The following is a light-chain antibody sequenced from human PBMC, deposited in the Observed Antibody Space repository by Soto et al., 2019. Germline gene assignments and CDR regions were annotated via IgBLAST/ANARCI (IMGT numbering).Light chain of an antibody. J-gene: IGLJ3*02. Sequence: QSALTQPASVSGSLGQSISISCTGTSSEIGSYNLVSWYQQYPGKAPKLMILEVSERPSGVSNRFSGSKSGDTASLTISGLQAEDEADYYCCSYAGSGKVVFGGGTKLTVL. CDR1: SSEIGSYNL. CDR3: CSYAGSGKVV. CDR2: EVS. V-gene: IGLV2-23*02.